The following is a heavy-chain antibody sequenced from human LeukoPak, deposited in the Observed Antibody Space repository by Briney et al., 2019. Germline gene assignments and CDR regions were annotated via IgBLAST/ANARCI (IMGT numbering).Heavy chain of an antibody. D-gene: IGHD3-22*01. J-gene: IGHJ4*02. CDR3: ARKKYYYDSSGVDY. CDR1: GGSISSYY. CDR2: IYTSGST. Sequence: SETLSLTCTVSGGSISSYYWSWIRQPPGKGLEWIGRIYTSGSTNYNPSLKSRVTMSVDTSKNQFSLKLSSVTAADTAVYYCARKKYYYDSSGVDYWGQGTLVTVSS. V-gene: IGHV4-4*07.